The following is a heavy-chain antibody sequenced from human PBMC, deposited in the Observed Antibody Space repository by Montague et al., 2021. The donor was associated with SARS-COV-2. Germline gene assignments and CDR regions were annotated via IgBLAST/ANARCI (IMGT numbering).Heavy chain of an antibody. Sequence: SETLSLTCTVSGGSIRSYYWSWIRQTPGKGLEWIGYIYYDGSTNYNPSLKSRVAMSVDSSKNQFSLRLSSETAADTAVYYCARYGNYFEHWGQGTLVTVSS. J-gene: IGHJ4*02. CDR1: GGSIRSYY. CDR2: IYYDGST. CDR3: ARYGNYFEH. D-gene: IGHD3-16*01. V-gene: IGHV4-59*03.